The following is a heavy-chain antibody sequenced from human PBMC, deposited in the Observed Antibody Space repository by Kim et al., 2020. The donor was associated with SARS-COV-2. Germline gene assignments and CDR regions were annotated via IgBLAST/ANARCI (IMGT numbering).Heavy chain of an antibody. Sequence: GESLKISCKGSGYSFTNYWIGWVRQMPGKGLEWMGIIYPSDSDTRYSPSFQGQVTISADKSITTAYLQWSSLKASDTAIYYCAVKGRPIIIEEFDHWGQGTLVTVSS. CDR1: GYSFTNYW. J-gene: IGHJ4*02. D-gene: IGHD3-9*01. CDR3: AVKGRPIIIEEFDH. CDR2: IYPSDSDT. V-gene: IGHV5-51*01.